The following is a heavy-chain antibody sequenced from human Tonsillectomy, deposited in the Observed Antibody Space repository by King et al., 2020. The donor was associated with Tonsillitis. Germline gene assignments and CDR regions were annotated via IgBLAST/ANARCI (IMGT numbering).Heavy chain of an antibody. Sequence: VQLVESGGGVVQPGRSLRLSCAASGFTFSTYAMHWVRQAPGKGLVWVAVISYDGSNKYYADSVMGRFTISRDNSKNTLYLQMNNLRAEDTAVYYCASGGGYCSGGSCYSYYYYGIDVWGQGTTVTVSS. CDR2: ISYDGSNK. V-gene: IGHV3-30*04. D-gene: IGHD2-15*01. CDR3: ASGGGYCSGGSCYSYYYYGIDV. CDR1: GFTFSTYA. J-gene: IGHJ6*02.